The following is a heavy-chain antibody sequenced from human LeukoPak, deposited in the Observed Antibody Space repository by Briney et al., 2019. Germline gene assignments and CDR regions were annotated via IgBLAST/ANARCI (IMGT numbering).Heavy chain of an antibody. V-gene: IGHV4-34*01. CDR2: INHSGST. CDR1: GGSFSGYY. D-gene: IGHD3-16*01. Sequence: SETLSLTCAVYGGSFSGYYWSWLRQPPGKGLEWIGEINHSGSTNYNPSLKSRVTISVDTSKNQFSLKLSSVTAADTAVYYCARVYYDYVWGSSHPDYFDYWGQGTLVTVSS. CDR3: ARVYYDYVWGSSHPDYFDY. J-gene: IGHJ4*02.